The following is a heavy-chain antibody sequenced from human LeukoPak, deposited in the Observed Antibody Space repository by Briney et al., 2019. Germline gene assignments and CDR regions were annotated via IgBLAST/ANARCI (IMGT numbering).Heavy chain of an antibody. CDR3: ARGPIGGVVLGTALGYFDP. D-gene: IGHD2-21*02. CDR1: GGSIYGSGWH. V-gene: IGHV4-30-2*01. CDR2: IYHSGGT. Sequence: SQTLSLTCSVSGGSIYGSGWHWSWLRQPPGKDLDWIVYIYHSGGTYISPPLTSRVSISVDRFNNQFFLYMNYATDADTAVYYCARGPIGGVVLGTALGYFDPWGQGTLVTVSS. J-gene: IGHJ5*02.